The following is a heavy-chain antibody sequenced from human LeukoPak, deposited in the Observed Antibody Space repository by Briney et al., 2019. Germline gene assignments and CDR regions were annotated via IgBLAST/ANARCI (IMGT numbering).Heavy chain of an antibody. Sequence: SETLSLTCTVSGYSISSGYYWGWIRQPPGKGLEWIGSIFHSGSTYYNPSLKSRVTISVDTSKNQFSLKLSSVTAADTAVYYCARAYSSGWYRGYWFDPWGQGTLVTVSS. CDR1: GYSISSGYY. V-gene: IGHV4-38-2*02. CDR2: IFHSGST. CDR3: ARAYSSGWYRGYWFDP. J-gene: IGHJ5*02. D-gene: IGHD6-19*01.